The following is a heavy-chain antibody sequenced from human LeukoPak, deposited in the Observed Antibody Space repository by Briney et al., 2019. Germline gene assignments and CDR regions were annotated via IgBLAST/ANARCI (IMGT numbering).Heavy chain of an antibody. V-gene: IGHV3-53*05. J-gene: IGHJ4*02. CDR3: ARDRVGATDYFDY. CDR2: IYSGGST. CDR1: GFTVSSNY. Sequence: GGSLRLSCAASGFTVSSNYMSWVRQAPGKGLEWVSVIYSGGSTYYADSVKGRFTISRDNSKNTLYLQMNSLRAEDTAVYYCARDRVGATDYFDYWGQGTLVTVSS. D-gene: IGHD1-26*01.